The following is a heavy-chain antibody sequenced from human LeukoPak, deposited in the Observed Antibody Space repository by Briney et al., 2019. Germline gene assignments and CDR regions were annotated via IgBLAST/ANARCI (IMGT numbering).Heavy chain of an antibody. J-gene: IGHJ3*02. D-gene: IGHD1-1*01. CDR3: SSKSLRLELVDDAFDI. CDR1: GFTFSSYA. Sequence: GGSLRLSCAASGFTFSSYAMSWVRQAPGKGLEWVSAISGSGGSTYYADSVKGRFTISRDNSKNTLYLQMNSLRAEDTAVYYCSSKSLRLELVDDAFDIWGQGTMATVSS. V-gene: IGHV3-23*01. CDR2: ISGSGGST.